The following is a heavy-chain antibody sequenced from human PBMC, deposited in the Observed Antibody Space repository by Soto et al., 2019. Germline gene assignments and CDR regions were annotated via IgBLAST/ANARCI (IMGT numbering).Heavy chain of an antibody. CDR2: LIPIFSTT. V-gene: IGHV1-69*12. CDR3: ARPIQYYFDTSAQSAWFDP. J-gene: IGHJ5*02. CDR1: GGTFGSYA. Sequence: QVQLVQSGAEVKKPGSSVKVSCKTSGGTFGSYAISWVRQAPGQGREWMGGLIPIFSTTNYAQKFQGRITITADESTSTAYMELSSLRSEDMAVYYCARPIQYYFDTSAQSAWFDPWGQGTLVTVSS. D-gene: IGHD3-22*01.